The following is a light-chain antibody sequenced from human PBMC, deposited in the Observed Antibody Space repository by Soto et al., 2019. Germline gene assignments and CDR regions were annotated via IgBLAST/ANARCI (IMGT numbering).Light chain of an antibody. V-gene: IGLV2-14*01. CDR3: SSYPSNNTLDVV. CDR2: EVS. Sequence: QSVLTQPASVSGSPGQSITISCTGTSSDVGVYNYVSWYQQHPGKAPKVIIYEVSNRPSGVSNRFSGSKSGTTASLTISGLQADDEADYYCSSYPSNNTLDVVFGGGTKVTVL. J-gene: IGLJ2*01. CDR1: SSDVGVYNY.